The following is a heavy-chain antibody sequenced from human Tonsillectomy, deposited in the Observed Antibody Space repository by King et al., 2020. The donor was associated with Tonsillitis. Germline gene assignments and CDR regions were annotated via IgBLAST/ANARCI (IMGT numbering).Heavy chain of an antibody. D-gene: IGHD3-3*01. Sequence: VQLVESGGGLIRRGGSLRLSCAASGFTFDDYAMTWVRQAPGKGLEWVSTISGSGRSTYFADSVKGRFTISRDNSKNTLYLQMNSLTAEDTAVYYCARDWGGDYNFWSGHSYWYFDLWGRGTLVTVSS. J-gene: IGHJ2*01. V-gene: IGHV3-23*04. CDR3: ARDWGGDYNFWSGHSYWYFDL. CDR2: ISGSGRST. CDR1: GFTFDDYA.